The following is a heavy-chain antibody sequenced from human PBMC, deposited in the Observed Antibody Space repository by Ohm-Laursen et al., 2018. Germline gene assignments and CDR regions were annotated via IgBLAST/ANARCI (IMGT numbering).Heavy chain of an antibody. CDR2: IKQDGSEK. CDR3: AKDLLGGSGSL. Sequence: SLRLSCSASGFTFSSYWMGWVRQAPGKGLEWVANIKQDGSEKYYVDSVKGRFTISRDNAKNSLYLQMNSLRAEDTAVYYCAKDLLGGSGSLWGQGTLVTVSS. V-gene: IGHV3-7*01. CDR1: GFTFSSYW. D-gene: IGHD3-10*01. J-gene: IGHJ4*02.